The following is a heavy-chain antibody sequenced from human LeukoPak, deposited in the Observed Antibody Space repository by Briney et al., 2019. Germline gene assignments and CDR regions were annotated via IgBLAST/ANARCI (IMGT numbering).Heavy chain of an antibody. J-gene: IGHJ5*02. CDR1: GYTFTGYY. Sequence: ASVKVSCKASGYTFTGYYMHWVRQSPGQGLEWMGWINPNSGGTNYAQKFQGRVTMTRDTSISTAYMELSRLRSDDTAVYYCARESFSYYYDRSGPRYNWFDPWGQGTLVTVSS. CDR2: INPNSGGT. D-gene: IGHD3-22*01. V-gene: IGHV1-2*02. CDR3: ARESFSYYYDRSGPRYNWFDP.